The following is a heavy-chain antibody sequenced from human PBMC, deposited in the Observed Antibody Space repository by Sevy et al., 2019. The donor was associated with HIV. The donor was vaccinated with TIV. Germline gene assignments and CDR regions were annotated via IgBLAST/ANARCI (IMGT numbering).Heavy chain of an antibody. D-gene: IGHD3-3*01. V-gene: IGHV3-30*18. CDR3: AKGRVGYSDFWSGYNFDF. Sequence: GGSLRLSCVASGFIFTSYGIHWVRQAPGKGLEWVAVISFDGDKKYYADSVKGRFTISRDNSKNTLYLQMNSVRTEDRAVYCGAKGRVGYSDFWSGYNFDFWGQGTLVTVSS. J-gene: IGHJ4*02. CDR1: GFIFTSYG. CDR2: ISFDGDKK.